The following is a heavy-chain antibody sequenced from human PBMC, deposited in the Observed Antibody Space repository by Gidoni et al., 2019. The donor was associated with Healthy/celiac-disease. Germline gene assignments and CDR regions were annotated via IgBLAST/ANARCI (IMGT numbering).Heavy chain of an antibody. Sequence: EVQLLESGGGLVQPGGSLRLSCAASGFTFSSYAMSWVRQAPGKGLEWVSAISGSGGSTYYADSVKGRFTISRDNSKNTLYLQMNSLRAEDTAVYYCAENRARSYSSSWYPTFWGQGTLVTVSS. CDR1: GFTFSSYA. V-gene: IGHV3-23*01. CDR2: ISGSGGST. J-gene: IGHJ4*02. CDR3: AENRARSYSSSWYPTF. D-gene: IGHD6-13*01.